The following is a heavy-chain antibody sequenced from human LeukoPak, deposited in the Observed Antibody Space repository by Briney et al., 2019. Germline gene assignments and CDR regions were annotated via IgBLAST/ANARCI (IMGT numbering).Heavy chain of an antibody. CDR3: ARGRAAGFRADAFDI. J-gene: IGHJ3*02. CDR2: MNPNSGNT. Sequence: ASVKVSCKASGYTFTSYDINWVRQAPGQGLEWMGWMNPNSGNTGYAQKFQGRVTMTRNTSISTAYMELSSLRSEDTAVYYCARGRAAGFRADAFDIWGQGTMVTVSS. V-gene: IGHV1-8*01. D-gene: IGHD6-13*01. CDR1: GYTFTSYD.